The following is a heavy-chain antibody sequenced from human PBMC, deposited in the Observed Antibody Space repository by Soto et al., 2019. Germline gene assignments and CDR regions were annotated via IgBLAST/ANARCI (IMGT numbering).Heavy chain of an antibody. CDR3: ARVGSVVRGVILAPQSYFDY. D-gene: IGHD3-10*01. CDR1: GGSISSGVYY. V-gene: IGHV4-31*03. Sequence: SETLSLTCTVSGGSISSGVYYWSWIRQHPGKGLEWIGYIYYSGSTYYNPSLKSRVTISVHTSKNQFSLKLSSVTAADTAVYYCARVGSVVRGVILAPQSYFDYWGQGPLLTFS. CDR2: IYYSGST. J-gene: IGHJ4*02.